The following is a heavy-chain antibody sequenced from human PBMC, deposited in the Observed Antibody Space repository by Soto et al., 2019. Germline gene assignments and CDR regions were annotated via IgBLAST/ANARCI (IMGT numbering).Heavy chain of an antibody. J-gene: IGHJ4*02. CDR3: ASGGGYGSFDY. CDR1: GASPCCGGFP. Sequence: TMSLTCTVSGASPCCGGFPRSWNRQSSGKGMEWSCYIARRESTYFHRSIKSRLTMTIDRTRNQCSLKLSSLSTADMAVYYGASGGGYGSFDYWGQGFLVTVS. CDR2: IARREST. V-gene: IGHV4-30-2*06. D-gene: IGHD5-12*01.